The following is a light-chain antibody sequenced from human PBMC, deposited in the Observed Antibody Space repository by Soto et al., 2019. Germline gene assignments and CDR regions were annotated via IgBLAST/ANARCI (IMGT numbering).Light chain of an antibody. CDR1: QTINTY. CDR2: AAS. CDR3: QQSYSTPFT. V-gene: IGKV1-39*01. Sequence: DIQMTQSPSSLSASVGDRVTITCRASQTINTYLNWYQQKPGKAPELLISAASNLHNGVPSRFSGSGSGTDFTLSISSLQPEDFAAYYCQQSYSTPFTCGPGTKVNIK. J-gene: IGKJ3*01.